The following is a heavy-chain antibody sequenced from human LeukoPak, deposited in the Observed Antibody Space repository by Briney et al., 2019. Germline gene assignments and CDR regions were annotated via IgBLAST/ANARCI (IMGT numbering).Heavy chain of an antibody. D-gene: IGHD3-16*01. CDR1: GYTFTSYY. Sequence: ASVKVSCKASGYTFTSYYMHWVRQAPGQGLEWMGWISTYNGNTNYAQKLQGRVAMTTDTSTSTAYMELRSLRSDATAVYYCARVRQGGFDYWGQGTLVTVSS. J-gene: IGHJ4*02. CDR3: ARVRQGGFDY. V-gene: IGHV1-18*04. CDR2: ISTYNGNT.